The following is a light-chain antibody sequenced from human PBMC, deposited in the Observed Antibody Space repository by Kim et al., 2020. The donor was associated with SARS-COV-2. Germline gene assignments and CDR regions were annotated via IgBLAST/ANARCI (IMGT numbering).Light chain of an antibody. Sequence: SAAVGDRVTITCRASQSIGPRLAWYQQKPGRAPKLLIYEASRLQSGVPSRFSGSGSGTEFTLTISSLQPDDFSTYFCQEYKEFWTFDQGTKVDIK. J-gene: IGKJ1*01. V-gene: IGKV1-5*03. CDR2: EAS. CDR3: QEYKEFWT. CDR1: QSIGPR.